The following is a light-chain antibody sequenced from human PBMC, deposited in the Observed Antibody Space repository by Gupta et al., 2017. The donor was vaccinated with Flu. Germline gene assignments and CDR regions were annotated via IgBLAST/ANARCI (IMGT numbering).Light chain of an antibody. CDR1: CGINVGTST. Sequence: CTLRCGINVGTSTIYCYQQKPGIPPEYLLTYKSYSDKQRGSGVPSRFSASNDASANAGILLISGLQSEDEADYYCVIWHSSAWVFGGGTKLTVL. CDR3: VIWHSSAWV. CDR2: YKSYSDK. V-gene: IGLV5-45*01. J-gene: IGLJ2*01.